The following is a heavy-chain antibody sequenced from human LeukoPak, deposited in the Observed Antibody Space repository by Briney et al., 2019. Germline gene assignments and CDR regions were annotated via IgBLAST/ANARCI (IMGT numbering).Heavy chain of an antibody. Sequence: PGGSLRLSCAASGFAFSSYSMNWVRQVPGKGLEWVSYISSSSSTIHYADSVKGRFTISRDNAKNSLYLQMNSLRAEDTAVYYCARDGYCSGSSCYSTTDYWGQGTLVTVSS. J-gene: IGHJ4*02. CDR3: ARDGYCSGSSCYSTTDY. D-gene: IGHD2-15*01. CDR1: GFAFSSYS. CDR2: ISSSSSTI. V-gene: IGHV3-48*04.